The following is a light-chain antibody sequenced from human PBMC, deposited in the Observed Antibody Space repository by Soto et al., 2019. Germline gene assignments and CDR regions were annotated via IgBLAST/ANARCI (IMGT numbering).Light chain of an antibody. V-gene: IGKV3-15*01. J-gene: IGKJ1*01. CDR3: QQYSYWPPWT. CDR2: GAS. Sequence: EIVMTQSPATLSVSPGERATLSCKASQSIGSKLAWYQQKPGQAPRLLIYGASTRANGSPARFSGSGSGTEFTLTISGLLSEDFAVYHCQQYSYWPPWTFGQGTKVEIQ. CDR1: QSIGSK.